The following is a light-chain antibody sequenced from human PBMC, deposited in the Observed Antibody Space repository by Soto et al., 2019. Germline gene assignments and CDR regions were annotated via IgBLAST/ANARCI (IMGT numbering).Light chain of an antibody. CDR1: KNDIGVYDF. Sequence: QSALTQPPSASGSPGQSATISCTGTKNDIGVYDFVSWYQHHPGKAPRLIIYEVVQRPSGVPDRFSGSKSGNTASLTVSGLRAADEGDYFCKSYAGSNTYVFGSGTKLTVL. CDR3: KSYAGSNTYV. CDR2: EVV. V-gene: IGLV2-8*01. J-gene: IGLJ1*01.